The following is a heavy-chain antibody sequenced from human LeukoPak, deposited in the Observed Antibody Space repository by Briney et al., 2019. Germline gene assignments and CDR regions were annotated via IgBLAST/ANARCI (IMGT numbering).Heavy chain of an antibody. V-gene: IGHV3-48*01. CDR3: ARDYDSSGLIPDY. Sequence: GGSLRLSCAASGFTFSSYSMNWVRQAPGKGLEWVSYISSSSSTIYYADSVKGRFTISRDNARNSLYLQMNSLRAEDTAVYYCARDYDSSGLIPDYWGQGTLVTVSS. D-gene: IGHD3-22*01. CDR1: GFTFSSYS. CDR2: ISSSSSTI. J-gene: IGHJ4*02.